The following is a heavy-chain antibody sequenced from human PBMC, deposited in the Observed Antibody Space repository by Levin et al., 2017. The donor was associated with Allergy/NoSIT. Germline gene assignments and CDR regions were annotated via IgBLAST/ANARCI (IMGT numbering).Heavy chain of an antibody. J-gene: IGHJ1*01. V-gene: IGHV3-23*01. CDR1: GFTFSSYA. CDR2: ISGSGGST. Sequence: GGSLRLSCAASGFTFSSYAMSWVRQAPGKGLEWVSAISGSGGSTYYADSVKGRFTISRDNSKNTLYLQMNSLRAEDTAVYYCALGDSYYYDSSGPQYFQHWGQGTLVTVSS. D-gene: IGHD3-22*01. CDR3: ALGDSYYYDSSGPQYFQH.